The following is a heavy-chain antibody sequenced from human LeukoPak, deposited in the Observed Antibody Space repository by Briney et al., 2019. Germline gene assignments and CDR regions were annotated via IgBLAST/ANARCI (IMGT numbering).Heavy chain of an antibody. CDR2: IIPIFGTA. CDR3: ARAQIAARLYLNYYYYMDV. V-gene: IGHV1-69*01. Sequence: SVKVSXKASGGTFSSYAISWVRQAPGQGLEWMGGIIPIFGTANYAQKFQGRVTITADESTSTAYMELSSLRSEDTAVYYCARAQIAARLYLNYYYYMDVWGKGTTVTVSS. D-gene: IGHD6-6*01. J-gene: IGHJ6*03. CDR1: GGTFSSYA.